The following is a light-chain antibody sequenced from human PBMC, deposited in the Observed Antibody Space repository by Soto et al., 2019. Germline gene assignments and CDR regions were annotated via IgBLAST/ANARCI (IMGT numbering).Light chain of an antibody. CDR2: DAS. V-gene: IGKV3-11*01. CDR1: QSVSSY. J-gene: IGKJ4*01. Sequence: EIVLTQSPATLSLSPGERATLSCRASQSVSSYLAWYHQKPGQAPRLLIYDASNRATGIPARFSGSGSGTDFTLTISSLEPEDFAVYYCQQYGSSPPLTFGGGTKVDIK. CDR3: QQYGSSPPLT.